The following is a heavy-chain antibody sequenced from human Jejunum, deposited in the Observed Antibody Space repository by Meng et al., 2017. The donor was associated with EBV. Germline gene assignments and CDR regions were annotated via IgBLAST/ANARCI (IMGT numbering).Heavy chain of an antibody. D-gene: IGHD2-21*01. J-gene: IGHJ4*02. Sequence: VQVVESGGVVVQPGTSLRLSLAASGFIFSDYAMHWVRQAPGKGLEWVALISDDGSNKYYADSVKGRFTISRDSSKNTLFLQMNSLRTEDTAVYYCTREIRGFYSAYWGQGALVTVSS. CDR1: GFIFSDYA. CDR3: TREIRGFYSAY. CDR2: ISDDGSNK. V-gene: IGHV3-30-3*01.